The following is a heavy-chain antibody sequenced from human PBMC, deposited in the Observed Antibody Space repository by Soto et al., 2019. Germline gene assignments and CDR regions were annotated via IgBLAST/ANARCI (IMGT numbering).Heavy chain of an antibody. V-gene: IGHV1-58*01. Sequence: ASVKVSCKASGFTFTSSAVRWVRQARGQRLEWIGWIVVGSGNTNYAQKFQERVTITRDMSTSTAYVELSSLRSEDTAVYYCAAGAVGATTPYYFDFWGQGTLVTVSS. CDR3: AAGAVGATTPYYFDF. CDR1: GFTFTSSA. CDR2: IVVGSGNT. D-gene: IGHD1-26*01. J-gene: IGHJ4*02.